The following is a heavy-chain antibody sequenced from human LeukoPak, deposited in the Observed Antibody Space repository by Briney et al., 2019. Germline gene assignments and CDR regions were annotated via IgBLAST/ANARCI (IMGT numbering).Heavy chain of an antibody. Sequence: ASVKVSCKASGGTFSSYAISWVRQAPGQGLEWMGGIIPILGIANYAQKFQGRVTITADKSTSTAYMELSSLRSEDTAVYYCAREGSITMVRWFDPWGQGTLVTVSS. CDR3: AREGSITMVRWFDP. D-gene: IGHD3-10*01. CDR1: GGTFSSYA. CDR2: IIPILGIA. J-gene: IGHJ5*02. V-gene: IGHV1-69*10.